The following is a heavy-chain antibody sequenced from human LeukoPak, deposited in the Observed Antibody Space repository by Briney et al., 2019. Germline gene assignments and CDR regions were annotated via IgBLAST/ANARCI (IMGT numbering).Heavy chain of an antibody. CDR1: GFTFSDYY. CDR3: ARDLSVAGGSKAYYYGMDV. V-gene: IGHV3-11*01. J-gene: IGHJ6*02. Sequence: PWGSLRLSCAASGFTFSDYYMSWIRQAPGKGLEWVSYISSSGSTIYYADSVKGRFTISRDNAKNSLYLQMNSLRAEDTAVYYCARDLSVAGGSKAYYYGMDVWGQGTTVTVSS. CDR2: ISSSGSTI. D-gene: IGHD6-19*01.